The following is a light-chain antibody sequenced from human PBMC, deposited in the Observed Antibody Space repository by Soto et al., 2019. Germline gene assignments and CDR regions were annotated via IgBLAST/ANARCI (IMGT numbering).Light chain of an antibody. Sequence: EIVLTQSPGTLSLSPGERATLSCRASQSVSSYLAWYQQKPGQAPRLLIYGAYSRATGIPDRFSGIGSGTDFTLTISRLEPEDFAVYYCQQYGISPRTFGQGTKVEIK. CDR1: QSVSSY. CDR3: QQYGISPRT. V-gene: IGKV3-20*01. J-gene: IGKJ1*01. CDR2: GAY.